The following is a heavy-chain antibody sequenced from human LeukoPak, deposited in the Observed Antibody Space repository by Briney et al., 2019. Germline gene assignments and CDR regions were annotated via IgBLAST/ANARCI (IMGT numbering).Heavy chain of an antibody. CDR2: ISYDGSNK. V-gene: IGHV3-30*18. J-gene: IGHJ4*02. Sequence: PGGSLRLSCAASGFTFSSYGMHWVRQAPGKGLEWMAVISYDGSNKYYADSVKGRFTISRDNSKNTLYLQMNSLRAEDTAVYYCAEDLRNRSYYAISSLFDYWGQGTLVTVSS. CDR1: GFTFSSYG. D-gene: IGHD1-26*01. CDR3: AEDLRNRSYYAISSLFDY.